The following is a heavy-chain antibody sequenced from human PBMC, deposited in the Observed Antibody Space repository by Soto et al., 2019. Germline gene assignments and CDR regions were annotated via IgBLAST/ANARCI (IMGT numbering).Heavy chain of an antibody. V-gene: IGHV3-23*01. Sequence: GGSLRLSCAASGFTFTTLAMSWVRQAPGKGLEWVSAISYNGGRTYYADSVKGRFTISRDDSKKTLYLQMNNLTAEDTAVYYCLKDVGGLAALLDYWGQGTLVIGSS. J-gene: IGHJ4*02. D-gene: IGHD3-16*01. CDR1: GFTFTTLA. CDR3: LKDVGGLAALLDY. CDR2: ISYNGGRT.